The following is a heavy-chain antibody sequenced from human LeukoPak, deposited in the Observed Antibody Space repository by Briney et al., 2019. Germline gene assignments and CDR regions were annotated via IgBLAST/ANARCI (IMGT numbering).Heavy chain of an antibody. CDR3: ARGGPGPFDY. V-gene: IGHV3-13*04. D-gene: IGHD3-16*01. CDR2: IGKGGDT. J-gene: IGHJ4*02. Sequence: GGYLRLSCAASGFSFSDYDTHWVRQAPGKGLEWVSGIGKGGDTYYAVSVKGQFSISRDNAKNSVYLQMNSLRAGDTALYYCARGGPGPFDYWGQGTLVTVSS. CDR1: GFSFSDYD.